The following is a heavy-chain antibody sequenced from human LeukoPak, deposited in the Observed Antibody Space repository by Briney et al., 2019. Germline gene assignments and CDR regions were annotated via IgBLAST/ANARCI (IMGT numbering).Heavy chain of an antibody. V-gene: IGHV3-23*01. J-gene: IGHJ4*02. CDR1: GFTFSSYG. Sequence: GGTLRLSCAASGFTFSSYGMSWVRQAPGKGLEWVSAITGGGDTTYYADSVKGRFTISRDNSKNTLYLQMNNLRAEDTAIYYCAKAANYDILTGYYLDYWGQGTLVTVSS. CDR3: AKAANYDILTGYYLDY. D-gene: IGHD3-9*01. CDR2: ITGGGDTT.